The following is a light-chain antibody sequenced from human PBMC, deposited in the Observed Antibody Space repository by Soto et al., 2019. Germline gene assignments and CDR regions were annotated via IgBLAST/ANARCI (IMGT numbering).Light chain of an antibody. Sequence: EVVMTQSPLSLPVTLGQPASISCRSSQSLAYIDGNTYLTWFHQRPGQSPRRLIYNVSNRDSGVTDRFSGSGSGTDFTLKISRVEAEDVGIYYCMQSTQWPLYTFGQGTKLEIK. CDR1: QSLAYIDGNTY. CDR3: MQSTQWPLYT. J-gene: IGKJ2*01. V-gene: IGKV2-30*01. CDR2: NVS.